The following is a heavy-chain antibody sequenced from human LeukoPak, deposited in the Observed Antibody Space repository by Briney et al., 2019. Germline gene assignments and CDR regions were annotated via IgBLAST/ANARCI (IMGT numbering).Heavy chain of an antibody. D-gene: IGHD3-10*01. CDR2: IYYSGTT. V-gene: IGHV4-39*01. Sequence: SETLSLTCTVSGGSISSSSYYWGWIRQPPGKGLEWIGSIYYSGTTYYNPSLKSRVTISVDTSKNQFSLKLSAVTAADTAVYYCARAGSGSYSFDYWGQGTLVTVSS. J-gene: IGHJ4*02. CDR3: ARAGSGSYSFDY. CDR1: GGSISSSSYY.